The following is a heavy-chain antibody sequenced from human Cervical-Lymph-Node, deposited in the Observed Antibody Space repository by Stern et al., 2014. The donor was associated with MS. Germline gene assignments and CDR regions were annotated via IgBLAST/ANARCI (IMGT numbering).Heavy chain of an antibody. V-gene: IGHV3-66*01. Sequence: EVQLVESGGGLVQPGGSLRLSCTASAFTVSLNHMHWVRQAPGAGLEWLSVIFSRETTYYADSVKGRFTVSRDNSKNTMYLQLSSLRAEDTAVYYCARGALIYQLRHRWAFDVWGQGTMVTVST. CDR1: AFTVSLNH. CDR2: IFSRETT. CDR3: ARGALIYQLRHRWAFDV. J-gene: IGHJ3*01. D-gene: IGHD2-2*01.